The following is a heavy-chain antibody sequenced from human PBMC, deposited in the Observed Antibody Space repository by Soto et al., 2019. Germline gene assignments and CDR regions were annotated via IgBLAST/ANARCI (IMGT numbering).Heavy chain of an antibody. CDR1: GGTFSKDA. J-gene: IGHJ6*02. V-gene: IGHV1-69*01. CDR3: TRVLGYTFEPGKSRYYAMDV. D-gene: IGHD5-18*01. CDR2: LIPVFGSP. Sequence: QVQLVQSGAEVKKPGSSVTVSCKTSGGTFSKDAINWVRQAPEQGLVWMGLLIPVFGSPIYAQKFQGRIRITADESTSTAFIDLSSLRSEDTAVYYCTRVLGYTFEPGKSRYYAMDVWGQGTTVSVSS.